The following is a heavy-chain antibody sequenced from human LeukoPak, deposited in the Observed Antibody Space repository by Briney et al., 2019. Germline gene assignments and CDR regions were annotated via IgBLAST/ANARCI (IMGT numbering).Heavy chain of an antibody. J-gene: IGHJ4*02. D-gene: IGHD3-22*01. CDR1: GFTVSSNY. CDR3: AKGYYYDSSGYYPLGPFDY. V-gene: IGHV3-53*01. Sequence: GGSLRLSCAASGFTVSSNYMSWVRQAPGKGLEWVSVIYSGGSTYYADSVKGRFTISRDNSKNTLYLQMNSLRAEDTAVYYCAKGYYYDSSGYYPLGPFDYWGQGTLVTVSS. CDR2: IYSGGST.